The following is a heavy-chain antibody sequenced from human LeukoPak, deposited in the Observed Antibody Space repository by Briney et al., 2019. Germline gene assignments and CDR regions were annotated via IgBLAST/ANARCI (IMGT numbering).Heavy chain of an antibody. CDR2: IIPIFGAA. CDR3: ATDTVGAFDI. Sequence: GASVKVSCKASGYTFTSYAISWVRQAPGQGLEWMGGIIPIFGAANYAQKFQGRVTITADESTSTAYMELSSLRSEDTAVYYCATDTVGAFDIWGQGTMVTVSS. CDR1: GYTFTSYA. V-gene: IGHV1-69*13. J-gene: IGHJ3*02. D-gene: IGHD1-26*01.